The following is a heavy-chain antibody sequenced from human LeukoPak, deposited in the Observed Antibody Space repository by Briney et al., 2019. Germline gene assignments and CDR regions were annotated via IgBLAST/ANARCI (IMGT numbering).Heavy chain of an antibody. D-gene: IGHD4-17*01. Sequence: PSETLSLTCTASGGSISSGGYSWSWVRQHPEKGLEWIGYIYYSGTAYYNPSLKSRVTMSVDTSKNQFSLKLDSVTAADTAVYYCARFSNDHGVKFDYWGQGTLVTVSS. V-gene: IGHV4-31*03. CDR1: GGSISSGGYS. J-gene: IGHJ4*02. CDR2: IYYSGTA. CDR3: ARFSNDHGVKFDY.